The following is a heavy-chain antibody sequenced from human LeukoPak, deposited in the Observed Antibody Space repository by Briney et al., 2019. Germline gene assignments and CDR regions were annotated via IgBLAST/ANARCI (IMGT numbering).Heavy chain of an antibody. CDR2: IYYSGST. D-gene: IGHD4-23*01. Sequence: PSETLSLTCTVSAAPITSYYWSWIRQPPGKGLEWIGYIYYSGSTNYNPSLKSRLAISVDTSKNQVSLRLSSVTAADTAVYYCARGTVVTPGMDYWGQGTLVTVSS. CDR3: ARGTVVTPGMDY. V-gene: IGHV4-59*01. J-gene: IGHJ4*02. CDR1: AAPITSYY.